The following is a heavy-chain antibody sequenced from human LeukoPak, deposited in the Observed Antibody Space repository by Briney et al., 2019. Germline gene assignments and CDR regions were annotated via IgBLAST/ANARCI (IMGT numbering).Heavy chain of an antibody. CDR1: GFTFSSYS. CDR2: ISSTSNYR. Sequence: PGGSLRLSCAASGFTFSSYSLNWVRQAPGKGLEWVSSISSTSNYRYYADSVKGRFTISRDNAKNSLYLQMNSLRAEDTAVYYCARVAGRYYYDSSGYYDYWGQGTLVTVSS. V-gene: IGHV3-21*01. J-gene: IGHJ4*02. D-gene: IGHD3-22*01. CDR3: ARVAGRYYYDSSGYYDY.